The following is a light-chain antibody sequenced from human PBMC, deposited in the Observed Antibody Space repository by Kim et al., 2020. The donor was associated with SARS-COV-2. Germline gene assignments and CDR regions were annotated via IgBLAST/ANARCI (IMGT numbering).Light chain of an antibody. CDR2: SDN. CDR3: AAWDDSLNGRGV. J-gene: IGLJ3*02. Sequence: RVPISCSGSSSTLWSNTVSWYQQFPGTAPKLLIYSDNQRPSGVPDRFSASKSGSSASLAISGLQSDDEADYYCAAWDDSLNGRGVFGGGTQLTV. V-gene: IGLV1-44*01. CDR1: SSTLWSNT.